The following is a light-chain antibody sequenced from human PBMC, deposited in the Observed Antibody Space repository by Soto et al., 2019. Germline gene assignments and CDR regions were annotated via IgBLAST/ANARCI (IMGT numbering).Light chain of an antibody. CDR3: QQRSNPLT. J-gene: IGKJ4*01. CDR1: QSVGHY. CDR2: DAS. V-gene: IGKV3-11*01. Sequence: EIVLTQSPATLSLSPGERATLSCRASQSVGHYLAWYQQKPGQAPRLLFYDASNRATGIPARFSGSGSGTDFTLTISSLEPEDFAVYFCQQRSNPLTFVGGTNVEIK.